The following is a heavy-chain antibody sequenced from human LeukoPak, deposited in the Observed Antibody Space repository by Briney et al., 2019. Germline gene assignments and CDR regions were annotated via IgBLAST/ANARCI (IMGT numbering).Heavy chain of an antibody. D-gene: IGHD3-16*01. V-gene: IGHV1-2*02. J-gene: IGHJ4*02. CDR2: IDPKSGGT. CDR1: GYTFTGNY. CDR3: ARTPGGFGGANVGGY. Sequence: GASVKVSCKASGYTFTGNYIHWVRQAPGQGLEWMGWIDPKSGGTDYAQKFQGRITLTRDTSISTAYMELSRLRSDDTAVYYCARTPGGFGGANVGGYWGQGTLVTVSS.